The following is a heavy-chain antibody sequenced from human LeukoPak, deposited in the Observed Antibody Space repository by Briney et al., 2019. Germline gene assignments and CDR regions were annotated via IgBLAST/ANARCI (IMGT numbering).Heavy chain of an antibody. CDR2: ISAYNGNT. V-gene: IGHV1-18*01. CDR3: ARGVPYGVTTQYYFDY. D-gene: IGHD4-17*01. CDR1: GYTFTSYG. J-gene: IGHJ4*02. Sequence: ASVKVSCKASGYTFTSYGISWVRQAPGQGLEWMGWISAYNGNTNYAQKLQGRVTMTTDTSTSTAYMELRSLRSDDTAVYYCARGVPYGVTTQYYFDYWGQGTLVTVSS.